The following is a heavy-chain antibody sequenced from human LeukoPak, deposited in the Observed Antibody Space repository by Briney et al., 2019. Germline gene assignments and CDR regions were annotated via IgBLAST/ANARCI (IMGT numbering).Heavy chain of an antibody. J-gene: IGHJ4*02. D-gene: IGHD6-13*01. CDR2: ISGNGRTT. V-gene: IGHV3-23*01. CDR1: GFTFSSYA. CDR3: AKEGYSSSWNADFDY. Sequence: PGGSLRLSCAASGFTFSSYAMSWVRQAPGKGLEWVSAISGNGRTTYYADSVKGRFTISRDNSKNTLHLQMNSLRAEDTAVYYCAKEGYSSSWNADFDYWGQGTLVTVSS.